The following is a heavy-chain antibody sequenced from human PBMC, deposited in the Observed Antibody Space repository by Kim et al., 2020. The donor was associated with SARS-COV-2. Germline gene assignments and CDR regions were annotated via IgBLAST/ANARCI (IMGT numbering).Heavy chain of an antibody. J-gene: IGHJ4*02. V-gene: IGHV3-48*03. CDR2: ISSGGEST. CDR1: GFSFSSYE. CDR3: ARETLGCGGDCYDY. Sequence: GGSLRLSCAASGFSFSSYEFNWVRQAPGKGLEWLSYISSGGESTYYSDSVRGRFTVSRDDAQNSVYLQMNSLRAEDTAVYYCARETLGCGGDCYDYWGQG. D-gene: IGHD2-21*01.